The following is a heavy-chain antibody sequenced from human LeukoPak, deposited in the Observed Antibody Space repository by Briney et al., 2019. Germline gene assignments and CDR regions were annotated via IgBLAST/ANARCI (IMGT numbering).Heavy chain of an antibody. CDR2: LSSDGVDK. D-gene: IGHD1-26*01. J-gene: IGHJ4*02. CDR3: ARVQWELLYPDY. Sequence: PGGSLRLSCAASGFTFSSYVMHWVRQTPGKGLEWVAILSSDGVDKRYADSVQGRFTVSRDNSKNTLYLQMNSLRADDTAVYYCARVQWELLYPDYWGQGTLVTVSS. CDR1: GFTFSSYV. V-gene: IGHV3-30-3*01.